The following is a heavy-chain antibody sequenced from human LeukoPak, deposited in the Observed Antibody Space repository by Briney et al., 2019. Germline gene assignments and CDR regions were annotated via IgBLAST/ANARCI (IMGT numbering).Heavy chain of an antibody. CDR3: ARTYQQLEFDY. Sequence: QSSETLSLTCTVSGGSISSYYWSWIRQPPGKGLEWIGYIYYSGSTNYNPSLKSRVTISVDTSKNQFSLKLSSVTAADTAVYYCARTYQQLEFDYWGQGTLVTVSS. V-gene: IGHV4-59*01. D-gene: IGHD5-18*01. CDR2: IYYSGST. J-gene: IGHJ4*02. CDR1: GGSISSYY.